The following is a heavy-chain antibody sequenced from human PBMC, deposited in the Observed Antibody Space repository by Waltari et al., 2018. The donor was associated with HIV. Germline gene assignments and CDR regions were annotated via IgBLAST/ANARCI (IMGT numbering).Heavy chain of an antibody. J-gene: IGHJ4*02. CDR3: ARRSYYDSSGYYFDY. D-gene: IGHD3-22*01. CDR1: GGSISSSSYY. Sequence: QLQLQESGPGLVKPSETLSLTCTVSGGSISSSSYYWGSIRQPPGKGLEWIGSIYYSGDTSSNPSLKSRVTISVDTSKNQFSLKLSSVTAADTAVYYCARRSYYDSSGYYFDYWGQGTLVTVSS. V-gene: IGHV4-39*01. CDR2: IYYSGDT.